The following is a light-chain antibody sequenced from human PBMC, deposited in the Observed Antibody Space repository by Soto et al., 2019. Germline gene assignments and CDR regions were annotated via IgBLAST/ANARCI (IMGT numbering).Light chain of an antibody. V-gene: IGKV3-11*01. CDR3: QQRSSWPRT. Sequence: EIVLTLSPATLSLSPGERATLSCRASQSVSSYLAWYHQKPGQVPRLVIYDASNRATGIPGRFSGSGSGTDFTLSISSLEPEDFGVYYCQQRSSWPRTFGQGTKVEIK. CDR1: QSVSSY. J-gene: IGKJ1*01. CDR2: DAS.